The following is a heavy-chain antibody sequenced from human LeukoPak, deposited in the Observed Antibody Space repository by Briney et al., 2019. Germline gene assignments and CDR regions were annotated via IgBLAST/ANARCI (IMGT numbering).Heavy chain of an antibody. V-gene: IGHV4-59*01. J-gene: IGHJ6*02. CDR2: IYYSGST. CDR1: SGSFSRYY. CDR3: ARFSPYYYYGMDF. Sequence: PSETLSLPCTASSGSFSRYYWSWLREPPGEGLVWIGDIYYSGSTNYNPSLKCRVTISVDTSKNQFSLKLSSVTAADTAVYYCARFSPYYYYGMDFWGQGTTVTVSS. D-gene: IGHD2/OR15-2a*01.